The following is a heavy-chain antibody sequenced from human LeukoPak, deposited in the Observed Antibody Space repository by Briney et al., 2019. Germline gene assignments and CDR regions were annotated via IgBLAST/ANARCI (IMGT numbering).Heavy chain of an antibody. CDR2: ITSSSTTI. V-gene: IGHV3-48*01. CDR1: GFTFSSYS. D-gene: IGHD1-26*01. Sequence: GGSRRLSCAASGFTFSSYSMNWVRQAPGKGLEWVSFITSSSTTIYYADSVKGRFTISRDNAKSSLYLQMNSLRAEDTAVYYCARTTGSYYGYFDYWGQGTQVTVSS. CDR3: ARTTGSYYGYFDY. J-gene: IGHJ4*02.